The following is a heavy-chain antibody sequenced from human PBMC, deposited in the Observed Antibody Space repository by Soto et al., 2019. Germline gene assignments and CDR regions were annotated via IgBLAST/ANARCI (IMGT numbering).Heavy chain of an antibody. J-gene: IGHJ6*02. Sequence: PGGSLRLSCAASGFTFSSYAMSWVRQAPGKGLEWVSAISGSGGSTYYADSVKGRFTISRDNSKNTLYLQMNSLRAKDTAVYYCANAIRYYYYGMDVWGQGTTVTVSS. CDR2: ISGSGGST. CDR1: GFTFSSYA. CDR3: ANAIRYYYYGMDV. V-gene: IGHV3-23*01.